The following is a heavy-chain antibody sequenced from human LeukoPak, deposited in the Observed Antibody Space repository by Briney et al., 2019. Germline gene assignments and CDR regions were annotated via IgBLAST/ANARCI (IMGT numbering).Heavy chain of an antibody. CDR1: GFTFSSYG. CDR2: TWFDGSNQ. V-gene: IGHV3-33*01. D-gene: IGHD1-26*01. CDR3: TRSPSLGGSYWGFDY. Sequence: GGSLRLSCAASGFTFSSYGMHWVRQAPGKGLEWVAVTWFDGSNQYYADSVKGRFTVSRDNAKNTLYLQMNSLRADDTAVYYCTRSPSLGGSYWGFDYWGQGTLVTVSS. J-gene: IGHJ4*02.